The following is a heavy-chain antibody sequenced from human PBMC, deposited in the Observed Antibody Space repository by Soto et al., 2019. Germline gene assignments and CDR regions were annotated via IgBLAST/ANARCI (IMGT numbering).Heavy chain of an antibody. CDR1: GFTFDDYA. D-gene: IGHD6-6*01. V-gene: IGHV3-9*01. CDR2: ISWNSGSI. CDR3: AKAPLSSVIAARFDY. J-gene: IGHJ4*02. Sequence: EVQLVESGGGLVQPGRSLRLSCAASGFTFDDYAMHWVRQAPGKGLEWVSGISWNSGSIGYADSVKGRFTISSDNAKNSLYLQMNSLRAEDTALYYCAKAPLSSVIAARFDYWGQGSLVTVSS.